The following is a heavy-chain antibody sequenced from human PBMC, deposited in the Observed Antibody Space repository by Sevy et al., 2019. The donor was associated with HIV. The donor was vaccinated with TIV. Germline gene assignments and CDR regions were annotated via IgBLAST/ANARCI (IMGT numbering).Heavy chain of an antibody. CDR2: ITHSGNT. CDR3: ARGNDVFGSFDI. Sequence: SETLSLTCAVYGGSLSDYSWYWIRQSPETGLEWIGEITHSGNTNYVSSLKSRVTISKATSKNQFSLKLNSVTAADTAVYFCARGNDVFGSFDIWGRRTGVTVSS. D-gene: IGHD2-15*01. V-gene: IGHV4-34*01. CDR1: GGSLSDYS. J-gene: IGHJ3*02.